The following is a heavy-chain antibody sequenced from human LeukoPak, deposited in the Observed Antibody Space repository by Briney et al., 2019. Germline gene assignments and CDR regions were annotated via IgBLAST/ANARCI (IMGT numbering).Heavy chain of an antibody. CDR1: GFTFSSYA. J-gene: IGHJ6*02. Sequence: GGSLRLSCAASGFTFSSYAMSWVRQAPGKGLEWVSAISGSGGSTYYADSVKGRFTISRDNSKNTLYLQMNSLRAEDTAVYYCAKGDCSSTSCYEGWFSYYNYGMDVWGQGTTVTVSS. V-gene: IGHV3-23*01. CDR3: AKGDCSSTSCYEGWFSYYNYGMDV. D-gene: IGHD2-2*01. CDR2: ISGSGGST.